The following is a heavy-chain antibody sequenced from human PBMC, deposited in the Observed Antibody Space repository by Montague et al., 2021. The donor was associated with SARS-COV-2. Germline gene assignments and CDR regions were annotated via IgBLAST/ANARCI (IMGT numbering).Heavy chain of an antibody. Sequence: SETLSLTCAVYGGSFSGYYWSWIRQPPGKGLEWIGEINHSGGTDYYPSLKSRATVSVDTSKNQFYLKLSSVTAADTAVYYCARGPRITMIVVVITDRWFDPWGQGTLVTVSS. CDR2: INHSGGT. J-gene: IGHJ5*02. D-gene: IGHD3-22*01. V-gene: IGHV4-34*01. CDR3: ARGPRITMIVVVITDRWFDP. CDR1: GGSFSGYY.